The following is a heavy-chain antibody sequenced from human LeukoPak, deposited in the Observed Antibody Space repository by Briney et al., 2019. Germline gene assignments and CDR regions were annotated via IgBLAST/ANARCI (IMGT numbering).Heavy chain of an antibody. CDR1: GFTFSHFW. J-gene: IGHJ5*02. D-gene: IGHD3-10*01. CDR2: IKKTGSET. Sequence: GGSLRLSCAASGFTFSHFWMSWVRQAPGKGLEWVAYIKKTGSETYYVDSVKGRFTITRDNTRNSLFLQMYSLRAEDTAVYYCAKWSSVRGAKDAWGQGTLVTVSS. CDR3: AKWSSVRGAKDA. V-gene: IGHV3-7*03.